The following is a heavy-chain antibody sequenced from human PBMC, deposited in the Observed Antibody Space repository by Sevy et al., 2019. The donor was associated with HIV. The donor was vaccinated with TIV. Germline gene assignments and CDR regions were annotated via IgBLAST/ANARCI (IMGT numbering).Heavy chain of an antibody. CDR3: ARVSSIYYDRGYYYAMDV. CDR1: RFTFSTYW. Sequence: GGSLRLSCVVSRFTFSTYWMSWVRQAPGKGLEWVANINQDGGGKSNLNSVKGRFTISRDNAKNSLYLQMNSLRAEDAAVYFCARVSSIYYDRGYYYAMDVWGQGTTVTVSS. CDR2: INQDGGGK. D-gene: IGHD3-22*01. V-gene: IGHV3-7*01. J-gene: IGHJ6*02.